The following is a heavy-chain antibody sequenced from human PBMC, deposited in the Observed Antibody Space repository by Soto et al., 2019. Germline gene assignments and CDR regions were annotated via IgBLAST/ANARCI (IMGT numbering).Heavy chain of an antibody. Sequence: GGSLRLSCAASGFTFSSYSMNWVRQAPGKGLEWVSSISSSSSYIYYADSVRGRFTISRDNAKNSLYLQMNSLRAEDTAVYYCAREGGLEGNWFDPWGQGTLVTVS. D-gene: IGHD3-16*01. J-gene: IGHJ5*02. CDR2: ISSSSSYI. CDR3: AREGGLEGNWFDP. V-gene: IGHV3-21*01. CDR1: GFTFSSYS.